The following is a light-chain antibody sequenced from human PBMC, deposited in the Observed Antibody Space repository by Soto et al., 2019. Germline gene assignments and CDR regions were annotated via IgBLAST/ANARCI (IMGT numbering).Light chain of an antibody. CDR1: QGISSW. Sequence: DLQMTQSPSSVSASVGDRVTITCRASQGISSWLAWYQQKPGKPPKVLIYGASNLQSGVPPRFSGSGSGTDFTLAISSLQPEDSATYYCLQDINYPWTFGQGAKVDIK. CDR2: GAS. CDR3: LQDINYPWT. V-gene: IGKV1-12*01. J-gene: IGKJ1*01.